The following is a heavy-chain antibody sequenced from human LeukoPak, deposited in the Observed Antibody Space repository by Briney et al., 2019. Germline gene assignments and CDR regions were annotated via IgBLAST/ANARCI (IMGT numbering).Heavy chain of an antibody. CDR3: ARVKAVAGTLPHLLDY. J-gene: IGHJ4*01. CDR1: GGSIRSSYYY. Sequence: SETLSLTCTVSGGSIRSSYYYWGWIRQPPGKGLEWIGSIYDSGSTNYNPPLKSRLTISKDKFKNQFSLKLTSVTVADTAVYFCARVKAVAGTLPHLLDYWGQGTLVTVSS. CDR2: IYDSGST. V-gene: IGHV4-39*07. D-gene: IGHD6-19*01.